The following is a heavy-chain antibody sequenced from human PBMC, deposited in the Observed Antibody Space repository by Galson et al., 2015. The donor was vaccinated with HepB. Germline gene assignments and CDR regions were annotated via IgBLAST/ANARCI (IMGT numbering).Heavy chain of an antibody. CDR3: ARWVNPSGLVGYCSSTSCYGLGWFDP. CDR2: IIPIFGTA. CDR1: GGTFSSYA. D-gene: IGHD2-2*01. Sequence: SVKVSCKASGGTFSSYAISWVRQAPGQGLEWMGGIIPIFGTANYAQKFQGRVTITADESTSTAYMELSSLRSEDTAVYYCARWVNPSGLVGYCSSTSCYGLGWFDPWGQGTLVTVSS. V-gene: IGHV1-69*13. J-gene: IGHJ5*02.